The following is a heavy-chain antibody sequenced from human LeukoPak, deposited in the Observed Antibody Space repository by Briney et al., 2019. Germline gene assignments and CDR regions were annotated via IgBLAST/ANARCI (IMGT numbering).Heavy chain of an antibody. D-gene: IGHD5-12*01. Sequence: PGGSLRLSCAASGFTFSSYSMNWVRQAPGKGLEWVSVISYDGSSKYYADSVKGRLTISRGNSKNTLYLQMNSLRAEDTAVYYCARRIPEVWWLRGLDYWGQGTLVTVSS. V-gene: IGHV3-30*03. CDR2: ISYDGSSK. J-gene: IGHJ4*02. CDR1: GFTFSSYS. CDR3: ARRIPEVWWLRGLDY.